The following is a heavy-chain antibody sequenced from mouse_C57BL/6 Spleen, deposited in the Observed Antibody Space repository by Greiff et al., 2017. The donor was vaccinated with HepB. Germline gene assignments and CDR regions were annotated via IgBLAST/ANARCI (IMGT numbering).Heavy chain of an antibody. CDR3: AINSPYYYGSSYDFDY. CDR1: GYTFTSYW. D-gene: IGHD1-1*01. CDR2: IDPSDSYT. V-gene: IGHV1-50*01. J-gene: IGHJ2*01. Sequence: LQQPGAELVKPGASVKLSCKASGYTFTSYWMQWVKQRPGQGLEWIGEIDPSDSYTNYNQKFKGKATLTVDTSSSTAYMQLSSLTSEDSAVYYCAINSPYYYGSSYDFDYWGQGTTLTVSS.